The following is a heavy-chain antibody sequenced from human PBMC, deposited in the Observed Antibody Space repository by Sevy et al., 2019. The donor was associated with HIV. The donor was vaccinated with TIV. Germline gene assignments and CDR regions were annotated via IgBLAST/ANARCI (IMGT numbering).Heavy chain of an antibody. Sequence: ASVKVSCKASGYTFTSYGISWVRQAPGQGLEWMGWISAYNGNTNYAQKLQGRVTMTTDTSTSTAYMKLRSLRSDDTAVYYCARGPGYCSGGSCHRLDYWGQGTLVTVSS. CDR1: GYTFTSYG. V-gene: IGHV1-18*04. D-gene: IGHD2-15*01. CDR2: ISAYNGNT. CDR3: ARGPGYCSGGSCHRLDY. J-gene: IGHJ4*02.